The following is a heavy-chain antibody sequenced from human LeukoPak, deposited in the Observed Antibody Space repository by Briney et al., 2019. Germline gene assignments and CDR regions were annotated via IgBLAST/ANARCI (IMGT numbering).Heavy chain of an antibody. CDR1: GNYW. CDR3: VSFYETY. Sequence: GGSPRLSCAASGNYWMHWVRQAPGKGLVWVSHINSDGSWTSYADSVKGRFTISKDNAKNTVYLQMNSLRAEDTAVYYCVSFYETYWGRGTLVTVSS. V-gene: IGHV3-74*01. J-gene: IGHJ4*02. CDR2: INSDGSWT. D-gene: IGHD2/OR15-2a*01.